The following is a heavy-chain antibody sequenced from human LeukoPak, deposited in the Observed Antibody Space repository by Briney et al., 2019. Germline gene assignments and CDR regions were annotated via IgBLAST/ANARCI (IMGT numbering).Heavy chain of an antibody. V-gene: IGHV3-48*04. D-gene: IGHD6-13*01. CDR2: ISSSSSTI. CDR1: GFTFSSYA. Sequence: PGGSLRLSCAASGFTFSSYAMSWVRQAPGKGLEWVSYISSSSSTIYYADSVKGRFTISRDNAKNSLYLQMNSLRAEDTAVYYCARDSSSWSPYYYYYYYMDVWGKGTTVTVSS. CDR3: ARDSSSWSPYYYYYYYMDV. J-gene: IGHJ6*03.